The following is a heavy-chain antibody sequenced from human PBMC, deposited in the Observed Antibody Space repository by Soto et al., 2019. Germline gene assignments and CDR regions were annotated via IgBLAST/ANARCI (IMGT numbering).Heavy chain of an antibody. CDR3: ARDHAGSGWFRFDY. CDR2: ISAYNGDT. D-gene: IGHD6-19*01. CDR1: GYTFTRYS. V-gene: IGHV1-18*01. Sequence: QVPLVQSGAEVKKPGASVRVSCKTSGYTFTRYSISWVRQAPGQGLEWMGWISAYNGDTNYAQNLQGRVTMTTDASPNTDYRELRSLRSDDTAMYYCARDHAGSGWFRFDYWGQGTLVTVSS. J-gene: IGHJ4*02.